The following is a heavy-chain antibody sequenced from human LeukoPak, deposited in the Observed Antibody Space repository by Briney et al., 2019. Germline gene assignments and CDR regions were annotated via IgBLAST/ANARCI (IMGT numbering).Heavy chain of an antibody. D-gene: IGHD2-21*01. V-gene: IGHV4-61*02. CDR2: IYTSGST. CDR1: GGSISSGSYY. J-gene: IGHJ3*02. CDR3: ARGQIVDAFDI. Sequence: TSETLSLTCTVSGGSISSGSYYWSWIRQPAGKGLEWIGRIYTSGSTNYNPSLKSRVTMSVDTSKNQFSLKLSSVTAADTAVYYCARGQIVDAFDIWGQGTMVTVSS.